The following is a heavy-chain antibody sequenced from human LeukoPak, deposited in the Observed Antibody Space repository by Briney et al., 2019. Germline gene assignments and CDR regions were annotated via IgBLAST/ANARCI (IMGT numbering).Heavy chain of an antibody. CDR1: GFPFSSYW. J-gene: IGHJ4*02. CDR2: IKQDGSKK. D-gene: IGHD5-24*01. V-gene: IGHV3-7*04. CDR3: TRVGYIDEGIDY. Sequence: GGSLRLSCVASGFPFSSYWMTWVRQAPGKGLEWVANIKQDGSKKSYVDSVKGRFAISRDNAKNSLYLRMNSLRAEDTAIYYCTRVGYIDEGIDYWGQGTLVTVSS.